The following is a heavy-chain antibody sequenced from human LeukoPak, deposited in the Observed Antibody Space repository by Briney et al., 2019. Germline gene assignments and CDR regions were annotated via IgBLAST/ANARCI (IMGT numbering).Heavy chain of an antibody. J-gene: IGHJ4*02. CDR2: ISYDGSNK. V-gene: IGHV3-30*18. CDR3: ANLSWELSVSDY. Sequence: PGGSLRLSCAASGFTFSSYGMHWVRQAPGKGLEWVAVISYDGSNKYYADSVKGRFTISRDNSKNTLYLQMNSLRAEDTAVYYCANLSWELSVSDYWGQGTLVTVSS. D-gene: IGHD1-26*01. CDR1: GFTFSSYG.